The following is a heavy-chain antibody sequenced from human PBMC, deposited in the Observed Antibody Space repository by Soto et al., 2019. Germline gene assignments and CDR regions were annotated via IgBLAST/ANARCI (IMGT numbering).Heavy chain of an antibody. CDR1: GFTFSSYA. J-gene: IGHJ3*02. CDR3: AKDIASTVTTFCAFDI. D-gene: IGHD4-17*01. Sequence: GGSLRLSCAASGFTFSSYAMSWVRQAPGKGLEWVSAISGSGGSTYYADSVKGRFTISRDNSKNTLYLQMNSLRAEDTAVYYCAKDIASTVTTFCAFDIWGQGTMVTVSS. V-gene: IGHV3-23*01. CDR2: ISGSGGST.